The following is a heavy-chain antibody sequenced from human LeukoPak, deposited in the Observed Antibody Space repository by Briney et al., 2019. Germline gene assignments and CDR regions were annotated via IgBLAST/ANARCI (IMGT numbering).Heavy chain of an antibody. CDR2: IKEDGSEK. Sequence: GGSLRLSCAASGFALRRDWMVWVRQAPGKGLEWVTTIKEDGSEKDYVDSVKGRFTISTDNARNSLYLQMNSLRPEDTAVYYCAKKNGWLQLGNWGQGTLVTVSS. CDR3: AKKNGWLQLGN. D-gene: IGHD5-24*01. J-gene: IGHJ4*02. V-gene: IGHV3-7*01. CDR1: GFALRRDW.